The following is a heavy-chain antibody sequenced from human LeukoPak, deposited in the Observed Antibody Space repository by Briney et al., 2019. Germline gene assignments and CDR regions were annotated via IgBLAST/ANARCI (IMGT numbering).Heavy chain of an antibody. CDR1: GFTFSSYG. V-gene: IGHV3-30*02. CDR2: IRYDGSNK. D-gene: IGHD6-13*01. CDR3: ARDATGWSSSATKNNWLDP. Sequence: GGSLRLSCAASGFTFSSYGMHWVRQAPGKGLEWVAFIRYDGSNKYYADSVKGRFTISRDNSKNTLYLQMNSLRAEDTAVYYCARDATGWSSSATKNNWLDPWGQGTLVTVSS. J-gene: IGHJ5*02.